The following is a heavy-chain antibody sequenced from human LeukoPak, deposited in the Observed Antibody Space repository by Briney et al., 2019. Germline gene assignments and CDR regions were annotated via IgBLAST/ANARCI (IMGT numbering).Heavy chain of an antibody. D-gene: IGHD5-18*01. Sequence: RGESLKISCKGSGYSFTSYWIGWVRQMPGKGLEWMGIIYPGDSDTRYSPSFQGQVTISADKSISTAYLQWSSLKASDTAMYYCARLCYGLRGDSNWFDPWGQGTLVTVSS. CDR1: GYSFTSYW. CDR3: ARLCYGLRGDSNWFDP. CDR2: IYPGDSDT. J-gene: IGHJ5*02. V-gene: IGHV5-51*01.